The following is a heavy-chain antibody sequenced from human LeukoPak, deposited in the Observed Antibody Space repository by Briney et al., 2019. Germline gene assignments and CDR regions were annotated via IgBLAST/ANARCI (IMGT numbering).Heavy chain of an antibody. CDR3: ARGYSGYEPPGY. V-gene: IGHV3-33*01. Sequence: GGSLRLSCAASGFTFSSYGMHWVRQAPGKGLEWVAVIWYDGSNKYYADSVKGRFTISRDNSKNTLYLQMNSLRAEDTAVYYCARGYSGYEPPGYWGQGTLVTVSS. CDR2: IWYDGSNK. J-gene: IGHJ4*02. D-gene: IGHD5-12*01. CDR1: GFTFSSYG.